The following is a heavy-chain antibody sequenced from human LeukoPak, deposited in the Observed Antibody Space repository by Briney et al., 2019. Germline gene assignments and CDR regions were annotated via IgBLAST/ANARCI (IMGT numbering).Heavy chain of an antibody. CDR2: INWNGGST. J-gene: IGHJ6*03. V-gene: IGHV3-20*04. CDR3: ARTYGSGSYYNRYYYMDV. CDR1: GFTFDDYG. D-gene: IGHD3-10*01. Sequence: GGSLRLSCAASGFTFDDYGMSWVRQAPGKGLEWVSGINWNGGSTGYADSVKGRFTISRDNAKNSLYLQMNSLRAEDTALYYCARTYGSGSYYNRYYYMDVWGKGTTVTVSS.